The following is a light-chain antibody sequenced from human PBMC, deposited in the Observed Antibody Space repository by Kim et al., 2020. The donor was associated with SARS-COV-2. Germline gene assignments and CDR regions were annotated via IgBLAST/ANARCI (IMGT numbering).Light chain of an antibody. V-gene: IGKV3-11*01. CDR3: QQRSIWPPIT. Sequence: EVVLTQSPATLSLSPGERATLFCRTSQSVSSYLAWYQQKPGQAPRLLIYDASNRATGIAARFRGGGSGTDFTLTISNLEPEDSAVYYCQQRSIWPPITFGQGTRLEIK. J-gene: IGKJ5*01. CDR2: DAS. CDR1: QSVSSY.